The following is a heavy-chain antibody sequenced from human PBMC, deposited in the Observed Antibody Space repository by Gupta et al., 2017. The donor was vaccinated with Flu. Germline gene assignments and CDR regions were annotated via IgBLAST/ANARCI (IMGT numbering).Heavy chain of an antibody. Sequence: QVQLQQWGAGLLKPSETLSLTCAVYGGSFSGYYWSWIRQPPGKGLEWIGEINHSGSTNYNPSLKSRVTISVDTSKNQFSLKLSSVTAADTAVYYCARGGDIVVVPAAMIIGMDVWGQGTTVTVSS. CDR3: ARGGDIVVVPAAMIIGMDV. D-gene: IGHD2-2*01. J-gene: IGHJ6*02. V-gene: IGHV4-34*01. CDR1: GGSFSGYY. CDR2: INHSGST.